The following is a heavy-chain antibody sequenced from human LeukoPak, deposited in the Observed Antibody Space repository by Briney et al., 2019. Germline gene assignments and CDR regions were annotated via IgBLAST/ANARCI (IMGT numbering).Heavy chain of an antibody. CDR3: ARDQDGTDTSYGNDY. V-gene: IGHV3-21*01. J-gene: IGHJ4*02. CDR1: GFTFSSLS. CDR2: IRTSSSYI. Sequence: PGGSLRLSCAVSGFTFSSLSMNWVRQAPGKGLEWVSSIRTSSSYIFYADSVKGRFTISRDNAKNSLYLQMNSLRAEDTAVYYCARDQDGTDTSYGNDYWGQGTLVTVSS. D-gene: IGHD2-2*01.